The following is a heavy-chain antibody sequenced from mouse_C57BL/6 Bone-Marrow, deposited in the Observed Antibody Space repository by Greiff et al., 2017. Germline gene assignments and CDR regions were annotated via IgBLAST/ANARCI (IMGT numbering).Heavy chain of an antibody. J-gene: IGHJ2*01. CDR1: GFNIKDYY. D-gene: IGHD2-4*01. V-gene: IGHV14-2*01. Sequence: VQLQQSGAELVKPGASVKLSCTASGFNIKDYYMHWVKQRTEQGLEWIGRIDPEDGETKYAPKFKGKATITADTSSNTAYLQLISLTSEDTAVYYCSRSGIRNYFDYWGQGTTLTVSS. CDR2: IDPEDGET. CDR3: SRSGIRNYFDY.